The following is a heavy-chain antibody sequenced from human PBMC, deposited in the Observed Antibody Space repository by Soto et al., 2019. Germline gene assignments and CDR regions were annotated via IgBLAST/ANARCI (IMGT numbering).Heavy chain of an antibody. CDR3: AKTAVTTRYWYFDL. Sequence: GGSLRLSCAASGFTFDDYAMHWVRQAPGKGLEWVSGISWNSGSIGYADSVKGRFTISRDNAKNSLYLQMNSLRAEDTALYYCAKTAVTTRYWYFDLWGRGTLVTVSS. CDR1: GFTFDDYA. D-gene: IGHD4-17*01. CDR2: ISWNSGSI. V-gene: IGHV3-9*01. J-gene: IGHJ2*01.